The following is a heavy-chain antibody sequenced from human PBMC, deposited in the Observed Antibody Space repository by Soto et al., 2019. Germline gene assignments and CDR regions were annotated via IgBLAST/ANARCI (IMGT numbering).Heavy chain of an antibody. Sequence: GASVKASCKASGYTFTSYGISWLRQAPGQGLEWMGWISAYNGNTNYAQKLQGRVTMTTDTSTSTAYMELRSLRSDDTAVYYYARDLGRPYVYYGMDVWGQGTTVTVSS. D-gene: IGHD3-10*02. CDR2: ISAYNGNT. CDR1: GYTFTSYG. V-gene: IGHV1-18*01. J-gene: IGHJ6*02. CDR3: ARDLGRPYVYYGMDV.